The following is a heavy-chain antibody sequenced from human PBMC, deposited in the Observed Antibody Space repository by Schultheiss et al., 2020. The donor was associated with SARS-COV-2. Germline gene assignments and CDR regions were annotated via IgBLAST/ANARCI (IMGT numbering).Heavy chain of an antibody. J-gene: IGHJ5*02. CDR1: GGSINGYY. V-gene: IGHV4-59*12. D-gene: IGHD3-3*01. Sequence: SETLSLTCTVSGGSINGYYWNWIRQPPGKGLEWIGYIYYSGSTNYNPSLKSRVTISVDTSKNQFSLKLSSVTAADTAVYYCARDGYDFSVFDPWGQGTLVTVSS. CDR3: ARDGYDFSVFDP. CDR2: IYYSGST.